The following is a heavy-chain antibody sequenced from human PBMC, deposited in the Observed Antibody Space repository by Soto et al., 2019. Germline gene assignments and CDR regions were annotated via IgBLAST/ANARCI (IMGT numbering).Heavy chain of an antibody. J-gene: IGHJ5*02. CDR1: GGSFSGYY. V-gene: IGHV4-34*01. CDR3: ARSITGTTTWFDP. D-gene: IGHD1-7*01. CDR2: INHSGST. Sequence: SVTLSVTCAVYGGSFSGYYWSWIRQPPGKGLEWIGEINHSGSTNYNPSLKSRVTISVDTSKNQFSLKLSSVTAADTAVYYCARSITGTTTWFDPWGQGTLVTVSS.